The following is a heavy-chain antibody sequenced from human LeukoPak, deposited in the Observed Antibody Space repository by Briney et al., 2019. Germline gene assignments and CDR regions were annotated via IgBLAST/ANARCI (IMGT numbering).Heavy chain of an antibody. Sequence: ASVKVSCKASGYTFSNYAIHWVRQAPGQGLEWMGWINAGNGDTKYSQNLQGRVTITRDTSASIVYMELSSLGSDDTAVYYCARDGAAAGYFHYWGQGTLVTVSS. CDR1: GYTFSNYA. D-gene: IGHD2-15*01. J-gene: IGHJ4*02. CDR2: INAGNGDT. V-gene: IGHV1-3*01. CDR3: ARDGAAAGYFHY.